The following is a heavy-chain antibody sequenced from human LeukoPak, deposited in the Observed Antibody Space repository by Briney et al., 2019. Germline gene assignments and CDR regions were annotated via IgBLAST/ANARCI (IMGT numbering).Heavy chain of an antibody. Sequence: GGSLRLSCVASGFTFSVYSMNWVRQAPGKGLEWISYFNGNGANINYADSVRGRFTISRDNGKNSLYLQMDSLRADDSAVYYCVRDHTWAFDYWGQGILVSVSS. CDR1: GFTFSVYS. CDR2: FNGNGANI. J-gene: IGHJ4*02. V-gene: IGHV3-48*01. D-gene: IGHD2/OR15-2a*01. CDR3: VRDHTWAFDY.